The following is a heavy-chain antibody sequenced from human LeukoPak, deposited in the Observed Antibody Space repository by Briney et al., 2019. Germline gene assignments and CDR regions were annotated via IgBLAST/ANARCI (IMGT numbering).Heavy chain of an antibody. Sequence: PSETLSLTCTVSSGSISTSNYYWGWVRQPPGKALEWIGNIFYSGSTYYSPSLKSRVTISLDTSRNQFSLKLNSVTAADTAVYYCARADSSGYCFDYWGQGTLVTVSS. CDR2: IFYSGST. CDR3: ARADSSGYCFDY. CDR1: SGSISTSNYY. V-gene: IGHV4-39*07. J-gene: IGHJ4*02. D-gene: IGHD3-22*01.